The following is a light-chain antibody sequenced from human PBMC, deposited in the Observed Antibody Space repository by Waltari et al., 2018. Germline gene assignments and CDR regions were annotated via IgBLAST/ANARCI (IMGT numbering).Light chain of an antibody. J-gene: IGLJ2*01. Sequence: QPALTHPPSASGSPGHSVTISCTGTSSDVGGFDYAPSYQQHPGKAPKLIIFEVNKWPSGVLDRFSGSKSGNTASLTISGLQPEDEAYYYCSSYAGSNNFVLFGGGTKLTVL. CDR2: EVN. CDR1: SSDVGGFDY. CDR3: SSYAGSNNFVL. V-gene: IGLV2-8*01.